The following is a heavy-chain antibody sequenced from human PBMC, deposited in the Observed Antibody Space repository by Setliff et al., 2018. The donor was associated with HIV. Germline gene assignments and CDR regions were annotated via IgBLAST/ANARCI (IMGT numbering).Heavy chain of an antibody. Sequence: GASVKVSCKASGYDFKVYDINWVRQVAGQGLEWMGWINPGTGNTGYPQNFSGRVTMTRNTSINTVYMELSSLRSEDTAIYFCARGKIPSWRLTMFDFGGQGTPVTVSS. CDR1: GYDFKVYD. J-gene: IGHJ4*02. D-gene: IGHD1-1*01. V-gene: IGHV1-8*01. CDR2: INPGTGNT. CDR3: ARGKIPSWRLTMFDF.